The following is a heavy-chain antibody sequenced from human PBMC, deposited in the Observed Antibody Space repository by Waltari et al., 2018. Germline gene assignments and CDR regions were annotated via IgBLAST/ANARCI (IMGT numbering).Heavy chain of an antibody. D-gene: IGHD1-1*01. Sequence: QVQLQESGPGLVKPSETLSLTCAVSGYSISSGYYWGWIRQPPGKGLEWMGSIYHSGSTYYNPSLKRRVTISVDTSKNQFSLKLSSVTAADTAVYYCARSGTLDFDYWGQGTLVTVSS. CDR2: IYHSGST. J-gene: IGHJ4*02. CDR1: GYSISSGYY. V-gene: IGHV4-38-2*01. CDR3: ARSGTLDFDY.